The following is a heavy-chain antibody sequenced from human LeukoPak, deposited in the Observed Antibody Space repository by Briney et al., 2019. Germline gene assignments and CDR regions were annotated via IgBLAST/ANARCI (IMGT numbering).Heavy chain of an antibody. V-gene: IGHV4-59*08. CDR3: ARLHYDYVWGSYRQYSFDY. Sequence: SETLSLTCTVSGGSISSYYWSWIRQPPGKGLEWIGYIYYSGSTNYNPSLKSRVTISVDTSKNQFSLKLSSVTAADTAVYYCARLHYDYVWGSYRQYSFDYWGQGTLVTVSS. CDR2: IYYSGST. J-gene: IGHJ4*02. CDR1: GGSISSYY. D-gene: IGHD3-16*02.